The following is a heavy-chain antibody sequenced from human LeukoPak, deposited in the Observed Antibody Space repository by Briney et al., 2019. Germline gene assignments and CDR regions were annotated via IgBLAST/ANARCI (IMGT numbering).Heavy chain of an antibody. D-gene: IGHD6-19*01. CDR1: GFTFSGFA. Sequence: PGGSLRLSCAASGFTFSGFAMSWVRQAPGKGPEWVSGISGSGDTTYYADSVKGRFTISRDNSKNTLYLQMNSLGAEDTAVYYCAKDRSDNSSWYCMDVWGQGTTVTVSS. V-gene: IGHV3-23*01. CDR3: AKDRSDNSSWYCMDV. CDR2: ISGSGDTT. J-gene: IGHJ6*02.